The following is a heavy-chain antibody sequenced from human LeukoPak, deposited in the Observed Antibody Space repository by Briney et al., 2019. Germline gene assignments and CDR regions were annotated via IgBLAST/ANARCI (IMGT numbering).Heavy chain of an antibody. Sequence: ASVKVSCKASGYSFTSYYMHWVRQAPGQGLEWMGIINPSGDSTSYAQKFQGRVTMTRDMSTSTDYMELSSLRSEDTAVYYCARDNSVGDNAWWFDPWGQGTLATVSS. CDR2: INPSGDST. CDR1: GYSFTSYY. CDR3: ARDNSVGDNAWWFDP. D-gene: IGHD1-26*01. J-gene: IGHJ5*02. V-gene: IGHV1-46*01.